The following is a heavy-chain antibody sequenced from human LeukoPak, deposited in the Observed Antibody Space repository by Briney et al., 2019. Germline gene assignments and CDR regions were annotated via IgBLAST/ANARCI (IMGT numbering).Heavy chain of an antibody. J-gene: IGHJ4*02. CDR3: ARRAGSLAFDY. V-gene: IGHV1-46*01. Sequence: ASVKVSCKASGYTFTNYYIHWVRQAPGQGLEWMGIINPNGGSTSCAQKFQGRVTMTRDTSTSTVYMELSSLRSEDTAVYYCARRAGSLAFDYWGQGTLLTVSS. CDR1: GYTFTNYY. D-gene: IGHD3-10*01. CDR2: INPNGGST.